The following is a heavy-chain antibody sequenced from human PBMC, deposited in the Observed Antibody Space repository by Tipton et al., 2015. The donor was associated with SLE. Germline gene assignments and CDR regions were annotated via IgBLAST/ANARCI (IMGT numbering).Heavy chain of an antibody. CDR2: IDSQGSVT. Sequence: SLRLSCAASGFPFTSVWMHWVRQPPGKGLVWISEIDSQGSVTNYADSVEGRFSIFRDNAKNTLFLQMSSLSAEDTALYYCARGAWGLVIPVFDNWGQGTLVTVSS. CDR3: ARGAWGLVIPVFDN. V-gene: IGHV3-74*01. J-gene: IGHJ4*02. CDR1: GFPFTSVW. D-gene: IGHD3-9*01.